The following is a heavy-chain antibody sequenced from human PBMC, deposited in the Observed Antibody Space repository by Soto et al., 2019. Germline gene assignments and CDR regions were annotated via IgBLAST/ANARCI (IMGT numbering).Heavy chain of an antibody. D-gene: IGHD4-17*01. CDR1: GSTFTSYG. V-gene: IGHV1-18*04. Sequence: ASVKAACKESGSTFTSYGISWVRQATGQGLEWMGWIRAYNGNTNYAQKLQGRVAMTTDTSTSTAYMELRSLRSDDTAVYYCARDAYASDYYYYYGMDVWGQGTTVTVSS. J-gene: IGHJ6*02. CDR3: ARDAYASDYYYYYGMDV. CDR2: IRAYNGNT.